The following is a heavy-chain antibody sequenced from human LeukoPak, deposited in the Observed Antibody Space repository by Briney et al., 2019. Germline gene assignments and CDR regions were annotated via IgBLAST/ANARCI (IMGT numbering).Heavy chain of an antibody. D-gene: IGHD1-26*01. V-gene: IGHV3-48*01. J-gene: IGHJ4*02. Sequence: GGSLRLSCAASGFTFSSYSMNWVRQAPGKGLEWVSYISSSSSTIYYADSVKGRFTISRDNAKSSLYLQMNSLRAEDTAVYYCARGGWEPHLDYWGQGTLVTVSS. CDR1: GFTFSSYS. CDR2: ISSSSSTI. CDR3: ARGGWEPHLDY.